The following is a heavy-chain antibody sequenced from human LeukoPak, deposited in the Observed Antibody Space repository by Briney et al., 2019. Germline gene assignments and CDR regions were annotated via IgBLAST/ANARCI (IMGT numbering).Heavy chain of an antibody. D-gene: IGHD6-19*01. CDR2: ISSSSSYI. CDR3: ARLIGIAVAGDAFDI. V-gene: IGHV3-21*01. J-gene: IGHJ3*02. CDR1: GFTFSSYS. Sequence: PGGSLRLSCAASGFTFSSYSMNWVRQAPGKGLEWVSSISSSSSYIYYADSVKGRFTISRDNAKNSLYLQMNSLRAEDTAVYYCARLIGIAVAGDAFDIWGQGTMVTVSS.